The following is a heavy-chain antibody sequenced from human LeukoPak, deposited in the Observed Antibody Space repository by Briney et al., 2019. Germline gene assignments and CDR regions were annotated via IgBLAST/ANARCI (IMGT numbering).Heavy chain of an antibody. J-gene: IGHJ4*02. CDR2: ISYDGSNK. CDR1: GFTFSSYG. Sequence: GGSLRLSCAASGFTFSSYGIHWVRQAPGKGLEWVAVISYDGSNKYYADSVKGRFTISRDNSKNTLYLQMNSLRDDDTAVYYCVRGVGVSRFNYLDSWGQGTLVIVSS. D-gene: IGHD6-13*01. V-gene: IGHV3-30*03. CDR3: VRGVGVSRFNYLDS.